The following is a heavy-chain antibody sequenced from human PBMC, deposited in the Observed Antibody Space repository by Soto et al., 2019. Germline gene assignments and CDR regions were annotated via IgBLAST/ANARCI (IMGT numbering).Heavy chain of an antibody. D-gene: IGHD2-15*01. CDR2: IKQDGSEK. CDR3: ARDKGYCSGGSCPPLLLLYYYGMDV. V-gene: IGHV3-7*01. CDR1: GFTFSSYW. J-gene: IGHJ6*02. Sequence: VGSLRLSCAASGFTFSSYWMSWVRQAPGKGLEWVANIKQDGSEKYYVDSVKGRFTISRDNAKNSLYLQMNSLRAEDTAVYYCARDKGYCSGGSCPPLLLLYYYGMDVWGQGTTVTVSS.